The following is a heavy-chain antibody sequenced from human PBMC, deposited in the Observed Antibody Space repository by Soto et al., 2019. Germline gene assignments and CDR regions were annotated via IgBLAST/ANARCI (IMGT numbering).Heavy chain of an antibody. D-gene: IGHD3-9*01. CDR2: TYYRSKWYN. Sequence: QTLSLTCAISGYSVSSNSAAWNLIRQSPSRGLEWLGRTYYRSKWYNDYAVSVKSRITINPDTSKNQFSLQLNSVTPEDTAVYYCARDPLLRYFDWSTMGFDYWGQGTLVTVSS. V-gene: IGHV6-1*01. J-gene: IGHJ4*02. CDR3: ARDPLLRYFDWSTMGFDY. CDR1: GYSVSSNSAA.